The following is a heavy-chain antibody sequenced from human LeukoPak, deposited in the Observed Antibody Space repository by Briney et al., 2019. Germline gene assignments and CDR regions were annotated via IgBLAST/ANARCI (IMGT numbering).Heavy chain of an antibody. Sequence: ASVKVSCMASGYTFTRYYMHWVRQGPGQGLEWMGIIYPSGGSTSYAQTFQGRVTMTRDTSTSTVYMELSGQRAEDTALYHCARDKSGTTQGDFDYWGQGSLVTVSS. D-gene: IGHD1-1*01. CDR1: GYTFTRYY. J-gene: IGHJ4*02. V-gene: IGHV1-46*01. CDR3: ARDKSGTTQGDFDY. CDR2: IYPSGGST.